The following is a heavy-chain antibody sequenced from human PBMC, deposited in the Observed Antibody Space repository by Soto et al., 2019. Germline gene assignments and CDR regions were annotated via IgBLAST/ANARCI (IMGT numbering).Heavy chain of an antibody. D-gene: IGHD4-17*01. V-gene: IGHV4-30-4*01. CDR3: ARGLSTATVGS. Sequence: QVQLQESDPGLVKPSQTLSLICTVSGGSISNDGYYWSWIRQTPGKGLEWIGYIYYSGSTYYNPPLASRNTISIATSTRQFSLKLSSVPAADTAVYYCARGLSTATVGSWGQGTLVTVSS. CDR2: IYYSGST. CDR1: GGSISNDGYY. J-gene: IGHJ4*02.